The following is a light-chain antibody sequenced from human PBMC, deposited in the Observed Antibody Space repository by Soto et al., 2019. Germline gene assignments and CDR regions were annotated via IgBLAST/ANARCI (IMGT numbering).Light chain of an antibody. CDR3: QQYGVSPPFT. CDR1: QSVSSNY. J-gene: IGKJ3*01. CDR2: GAS. Sequence: EIVLTQSPGTLSLSPGERATLSCRASQSVSSNYLAWYQRKPGQAPRLLIYGASRKASGIPDRFSGSGSGTDFTLTISRLEPEDFAVYYCQQYGVSPPFTFGPGTEVDIK. V-gene: IGKV3-20*01.